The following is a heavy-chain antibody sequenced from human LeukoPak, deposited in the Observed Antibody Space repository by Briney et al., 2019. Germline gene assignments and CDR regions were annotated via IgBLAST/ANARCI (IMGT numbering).Heavy chain of an antibody. V-gene: IGHV3-30*02. CDR2: IRYDGSNK. CDR1: GFTFSSYG. CDR3: AKTAVAGTNYYYMDV. D-gene: IGHD6-19*01. J-gene: IGHJ6*03. Sequence: PGGSLRLSCAASGFTFSSYGMHWVRQAPGKGLEWVAFIRYDGSNKYYADSVKGRLTISRDNSKNTLYLQMNSLRAEDTAVYYCAKTAVAGTNYYYMDVWGKGTTVTVSS.